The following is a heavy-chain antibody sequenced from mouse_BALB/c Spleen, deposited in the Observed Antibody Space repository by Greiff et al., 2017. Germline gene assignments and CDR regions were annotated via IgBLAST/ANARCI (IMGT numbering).Heavy chain of an antibody. V-gene: IGHV5-4*02. CDR1: GFPFSDYY. CDR2: ISDGGSYT. Sequence: GHLVESGGGLVKPGGSLILSCAASGFPFSDYYMYWVRQTPEKRLEWVATISDGGSYTYYPDSVKGRFTITRDNAKYNLYLQMSSLKSEDTDMYYCARDTPFADWGQGTLVTVSA. CDR3: ARDTPFAD. J-gene: IGHJ3*01.